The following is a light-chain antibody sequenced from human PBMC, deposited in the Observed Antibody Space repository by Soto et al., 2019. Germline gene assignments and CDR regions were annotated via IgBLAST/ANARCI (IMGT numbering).Light chain of an antibody. J-gene: IGKJ5*01. CDR1: QSVSSSY. CDR3: QQYGSSPPYT. V-gene: IGKV3-20*01. Sequence: EIVLTQSPGTLSLSPGERATLYCRASQSVSSSYLAWYQQKPGQAPRLLIYGASSRATGIPDKFSGGGSGTDFTLTISRLEPEDFAVYYCQQYGSSPPYTFGQGTRLEIK. CDR2: GAS.